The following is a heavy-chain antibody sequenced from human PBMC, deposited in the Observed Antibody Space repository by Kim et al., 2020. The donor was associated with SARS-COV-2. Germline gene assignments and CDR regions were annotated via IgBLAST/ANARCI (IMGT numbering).Heavy chain of an antibody. J-gene: IGHJ4*02. Sequence: GGSLRLSCAASGFTFSNYWMSWVRQAPGKGLEWVANIKQDGSEIDFVDSEKGRFTISRDNAKDSVYLQMNSLRAEDTALYYCARIGYRSSSFDYWGQGT. V-gene: IGHV3-7*01. CDR3: ARIGYRSSSFDY. CDR2: IKQDGSEI. CDR1: GFTFSNYW. D-gene: IGHD6-6*01.